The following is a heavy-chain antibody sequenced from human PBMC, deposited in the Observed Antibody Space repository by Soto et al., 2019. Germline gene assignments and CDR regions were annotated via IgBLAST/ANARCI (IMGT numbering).Heavy chain of an antibody. D-gene: IGHD3-10*01. V-gene: IGHV1-69*01. CDR3: ARVLYYGSGSYSPYGMDV. CDR1: GVSFNNNG. CDR2: VSPPFRTS. Sequence: QVQLVQSGAEVKKPGSSVKVSCKTSGVSFNNNGIGWVRQAPGHGLEWMGGVSPPFRTSNYARKFQGRISITADASTGTVNMELRRLTSEDPAQYYCARVLYYGSGSYSPYGMDVWGQGTTVTVSS. J-gene: IGHJ6*02.